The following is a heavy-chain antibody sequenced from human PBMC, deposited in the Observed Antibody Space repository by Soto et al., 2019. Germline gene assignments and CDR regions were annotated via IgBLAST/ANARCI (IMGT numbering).Heavy chain of an antibody. CDR2: ITYEGLVKFK. D-gene: IGHD2-15*01. J-gene: IGHJ4*02. CDR1: GFTFSRDA. CDR3: VKDRGGCWTFDS. Sequence: QVQLVESGGGVVQPGRSLRLSCAAAGFTFSRDAMHWVRQAPGKGLEWVAVITYEGLVKFKWYAESVEGRFTTPRDNSKSMLYLEMNSLRLEDTAVYYCVKDRGGCWTFDSWGQGTLVTVSS. V-gene: IGHV3-30*04.